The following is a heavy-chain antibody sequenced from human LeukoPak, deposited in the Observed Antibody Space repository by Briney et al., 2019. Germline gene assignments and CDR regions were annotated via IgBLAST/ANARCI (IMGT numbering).Heavy chain of an antibody. J-gene: IGHJ4*02. D-gene: IGHD6-19*01. CDR2: ISTDGNNE. CDR3: AKDQIGWAPGYVSGPLDQ. V-gene: IGHV3-30*18. Sequence: GGSLRLSCAASGFSFTMYGIHWVRQAPGKGLQWVAVISTDGNNEYYADSVKGRFTVSRDNSKNTVYLQMTSLRTEDTAVYYCAKDQIGWAPGYVSGPLDQWGQGTLVTVSS. CDR1: GFSFTMYG.